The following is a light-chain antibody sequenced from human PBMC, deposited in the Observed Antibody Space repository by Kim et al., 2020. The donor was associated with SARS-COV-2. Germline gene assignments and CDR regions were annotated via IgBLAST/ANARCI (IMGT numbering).Light chain of an antibody. CDR2: DAA. CDR1: HSSRSG. Sequence: PGEGAARSCRASHSSRSGVDWYRRTQGQAPSLLIYDAAIRATGIPGRFGGCGSGTDFTLTIGSLDPEEFGVYFCQQYSKCPPAPSFGGGTKVDIK. CDR3: QQYSKCPPAPS. J-gene: IGKJ4*01. V-gene: IGKV3-11*01.